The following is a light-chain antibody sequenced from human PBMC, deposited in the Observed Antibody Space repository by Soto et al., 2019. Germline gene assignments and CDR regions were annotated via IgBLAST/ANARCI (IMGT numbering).Light chain of an antibody. J-gene: IGLJ1*01. Sequence: QSALTQRPSASGSPGQSVTISCTGTSSDVGAYNFVSWYQQHPGKAPKLMIYEVSKRPSGVPDRFSGSKSGNTASLTVSGLQAEDDVDYYCTSNAVSNTYVFGTGTKLTVL. CDR2: EVS. CDR1: SSDVGAYNF. V-gene: IGLV2-8*01. CDR3: TSNAVSNTYV.